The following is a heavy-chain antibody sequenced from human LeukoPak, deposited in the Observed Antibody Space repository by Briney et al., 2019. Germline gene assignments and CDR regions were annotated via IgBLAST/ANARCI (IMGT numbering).Heavy chain of an antibody. Sequence: SETLSLTCTVSGGPISSYYWSWIRQPPGKGLEWIGYIYTSGSTNYNPSLKSRVTISVDKSKNQFSLKLSSVTAADTAVYYCARHGDVWGKGTTVTVSS. CDR1: GGPISSYY. CDR2: IYTSGST. J-gene: IGHJ6*04. CDR3: ARHGDV. V-gene: IGHV4-4*09.